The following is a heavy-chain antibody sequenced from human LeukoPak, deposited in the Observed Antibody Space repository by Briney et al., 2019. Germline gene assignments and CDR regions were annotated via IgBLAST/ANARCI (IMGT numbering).Heavy chain of an antibody. CDR3: GTGTIFGVAVNGMDV. V-gene: IGHV1-24*01. D-gene: IGHD3-3*01. Sequence: ASVKASCKVSGYTLTELSMHWVRQAPGKGFEWMGGFDPEDGETIYAQKFQGRVTMTEDTSTDTAYMELSSLRSEDTAVYYCGTGTIFGVAVNGMDVWGQGTTVTVSS. CDR2: FDPEDGET. CDR1: GYTLTELS. J-gene: IGHJ6*02.